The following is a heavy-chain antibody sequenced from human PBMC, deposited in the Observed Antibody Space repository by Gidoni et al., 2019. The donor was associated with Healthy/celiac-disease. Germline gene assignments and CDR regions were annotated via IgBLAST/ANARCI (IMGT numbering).Heavy chain of an antibody. J-gene: IGHJ4*02. CDR3: ATLVYCSGGTCYSPSADY. Sequence: QVQLVESGGGVVQPGRSLRLSCAGSGFTFRSYALHWVRQAPGKGLEWVAVISYDGSNKYYADSVKGRFTISRDNSKNTLYLQVNSLRAEDTALYYCATLVYCSGGTCYSPSADYWGQGTLVTVSS. D-gene: IGHD2-15*01. CDR1: GFTFRSYA. V-gene: IGHV3-30*04. CDR2: ISYDGSNK.